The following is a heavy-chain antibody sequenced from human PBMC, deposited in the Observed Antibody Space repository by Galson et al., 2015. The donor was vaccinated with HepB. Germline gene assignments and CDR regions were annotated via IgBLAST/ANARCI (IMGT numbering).Heavy chain of an antibody. CDR2: MNPNSGNT. CDR3: TRVRPCAGGDCYPLAWFDP. CDR1: GYTFTTLD. Sequence: SVKVSCKASGYTFTTLDINWVRQATGQGLEWMGWMNPNSGNTGCAQKFQGRVTMTRNTSTSTAYMELSGLRSEDTAVYYCTRVRPCAGGDCYPLAWFDPWGQGTLVTVSS. V-gene: IGHV1-8*01. J-gene: IGHJ5*02. D-gene: IGHD2-21*02.